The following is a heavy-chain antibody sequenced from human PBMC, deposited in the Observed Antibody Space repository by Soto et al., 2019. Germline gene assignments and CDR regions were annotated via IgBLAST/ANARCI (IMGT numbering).Heavy chain of an antibody. Sequence: QVQLQESGPGLVKPSQTLSLTCTVSGGSISSGGYYWSWIRQHPGKGLEWIGYIYYSGSTYYNPSLKSRGTISVDTSKNQFSLKLSSVTAADTAVYYCATYDSSDYYSGSPIGWFDPWGQGTLVTVSS. D-gene: IGHD3-22*01. CDR2: IYYSGST. CDR3: ATYDSSDYYSGSPIGWFDP. V-gene: IGHV4-31*03. J-gene: IGHJ5*02. CDR1: GGSISSGGYY.